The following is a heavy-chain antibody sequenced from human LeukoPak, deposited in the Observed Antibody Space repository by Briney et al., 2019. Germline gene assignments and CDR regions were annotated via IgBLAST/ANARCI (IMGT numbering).Heavy chain of an antibody. CDR3: ARDPLGYSYAADAFDI. CDR1: GYTFTSYG. D-gene: IGHD5-18*01. CDR2: ISAYNGNT. Sequence: ASVKVSCKAPGYTFTSYGISWVRQAPGQGLEWMGWISAYNGNTNYAQKLQGRVTMTTDTSTSTAYMELRSLRSDDTAVYYCARDPLGYSYAADAFDIWGQGTMVTVSS. J-gene: IGHJ3*02. V-gene: IGHV1-18*01.